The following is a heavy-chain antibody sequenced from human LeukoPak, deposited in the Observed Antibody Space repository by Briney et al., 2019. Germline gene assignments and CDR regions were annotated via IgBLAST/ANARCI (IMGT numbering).Heavy chain of an antibody. J-gene: IGHJ6*03. V-gene: IGHV4-39*01. CDR1: GGSISSSSYY. CDR3: ARKIGGYGYGHGYYHYYMDV. Sequence: PSDTLSLTCTVSGGSISSSSYYGGWSRQPPGEVVEWIVSIYYSGSTYYNPPLNRRVTISVDKSKTQFSLQLSSVPAADTVVYYCARKIGGYGYGHGYYHYYMDVWGKGNAVTLS. CDR2: IYYSGST. D-gene: IGHD5-12*01.